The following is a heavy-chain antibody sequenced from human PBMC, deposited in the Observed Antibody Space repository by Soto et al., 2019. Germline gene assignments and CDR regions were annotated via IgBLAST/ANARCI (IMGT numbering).Heavy chain of an antibody. J-gene: IGHJ4*01. D-gene: IGHD4-4*01. V-gene: IGHV1-46*01. CDR3: ARSWNDYSNYDY. CDR1: GYTFTSYY. Sequence: ASVNVSCKPSGYTFTSYYMHWVRQAPGQGLEWVGIINPSGGSTIYAQKFQGRVTMTRDTSTSTVYMELSSLRSEDTAVYYCARSWNDYSNYDYWGHGTLVTVSS. CDR2: INPSGGST.